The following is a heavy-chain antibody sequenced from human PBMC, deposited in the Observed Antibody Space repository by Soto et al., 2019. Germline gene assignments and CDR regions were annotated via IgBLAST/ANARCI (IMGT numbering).Heavy chain of an antibody. CDR3: ARRYSSSWSGFDP. V-gene: IGHV3-7*01. CDR1: GVTFSSYW. CDR2: IKQDGDEK. Sequence: PGGSLRLSCAASGVTFSSYWMSWVRQAPGRGLEWVANIKQDGDEKYYVDSVKGRFTISRDNAKNSLFLQMNSLRVEDTALYYCARRYSSSWSGFDPWGQGTLVTVSS. J-gene: IGHJ5*02. D-gene: IGHD6-13*01.